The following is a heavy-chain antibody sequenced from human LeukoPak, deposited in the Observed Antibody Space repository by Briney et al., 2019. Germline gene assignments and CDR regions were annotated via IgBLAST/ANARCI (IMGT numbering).Heavy chain of an antibody. D-gene: IGHD6-6*01. CDR3: ARLRHTRVGQLGDY. CDR2: IYYSGST. CDR1: GGSISSSSYY. V-gene: IGHV4-39*01. Sequence: PSETLSLTCTVSGGSISSSSYYWGWIRQPPGKGLEWIGSIYYSGSTYYNPSLKSRVTISVDTSKNQFSLKLSSVTAADTAVYYCARLRHTRVGQLGDYWGQGTLVTVSS. J-gene: IGHJ4*02.